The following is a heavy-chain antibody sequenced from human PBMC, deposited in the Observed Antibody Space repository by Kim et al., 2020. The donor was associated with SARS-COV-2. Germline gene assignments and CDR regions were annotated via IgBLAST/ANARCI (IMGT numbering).Heavy chain of an antibody. CDR3: ARMGWGCSGGSCYMAPTHNWFDP. J-gene: IGHJ5*02. Sequence: ASVKVSCKASGYTFTSYYMHWVRQAPGQGLEWMGIINPSGGSTSYAQKFQGRVTMTRDTSTSTVYMELSSLRSEDTAVYYCARMGWGCSGGSCYMAPTHNWFDPWGQGTLVTVSS. CDR2: INPSGGST. V-gene: IGHV1-46*01. D-gene: IGHD2-15*01. CDR1: GYTFTSYY.